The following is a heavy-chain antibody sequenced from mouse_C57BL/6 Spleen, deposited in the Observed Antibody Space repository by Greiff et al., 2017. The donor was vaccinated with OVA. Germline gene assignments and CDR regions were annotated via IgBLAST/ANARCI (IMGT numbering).Heavy chain of an antibody. CDR1: GYSITSGYY. D-gene: IGHD2-1*01. J-gene: IGHJ4*01. CDR3: ARDGNYVRVAMDY. V-gene: IGHV3-6*01. Sequence: EVQLQESGPGLVKPSQSLSLTCSVTGYSITSGYYWNWIRQFPGNKLEWMGYISYDGSNNYNPSLKNRISITRDTSKNQFFLKLNSVTTEDTATYYCARDGNYVRVAMDYWGQGTSVTVSS. CDR2: ISYDGSN.